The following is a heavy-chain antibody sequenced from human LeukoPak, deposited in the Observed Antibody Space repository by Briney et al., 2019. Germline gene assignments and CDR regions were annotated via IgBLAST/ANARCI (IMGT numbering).Heavy chain of an antibody. CDR1: GYTFTSYG. CDR2: ISAYNGNT. J-gene: IGHJ4*02. D-gene: IGHD6-13*01. V-gene: IGHV1-18*01. Sequence: ASVKVSCKASGYTFTSYGISWVRQAPGQGLEWMGWISAYNGNTNYAQKLQGRVTMTTDTSTSTAYMELRSLRSDDTAVYYCAREGYSSSWYQGGIGDYWGQGTLVTVSS. CDR3: AREGYSSSWYQGGIGDY.